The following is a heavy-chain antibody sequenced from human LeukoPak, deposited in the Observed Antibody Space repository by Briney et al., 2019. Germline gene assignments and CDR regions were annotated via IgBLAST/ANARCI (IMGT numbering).Heavy chain of an antibody. CDR2: ISGSGGST. Sequence: PGGSLRLSCAASGFTFSSYAMNLVRQAPGKGLEWVSAISGSGGSTYYADSVKGRFTISRDNSKNTLYLQMNSLRVEDTAIYFCAKDSTYDSSGYYDYWGQGTLVTVSS. CDR3: AKDSTYDSSGYYDY. D-gene: IGHD3-22*01. CDR1: GFTFSSYA. J-gene: IGHJ4*02. V-gene: IGHV3-23*01.